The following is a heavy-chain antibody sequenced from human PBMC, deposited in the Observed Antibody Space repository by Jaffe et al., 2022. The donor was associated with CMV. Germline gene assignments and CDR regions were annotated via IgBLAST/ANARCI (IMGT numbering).Heavy chain of an antibody. D-gene: IGHD3-10*01. CDR2: IYYSGST. Sequence: QLQLQESGPGLVKPSETLSLTCTVSGGSISSSSYYWGWIRQPPGKGLEWIGSIYYSGSTYYNPSLKSRVTISVDTSKNQFSLKLSSVTAADTAVYYCARQGVGWFGELLPYYFDYWGQGTLVTVSS. J-gene: IGHJ4*02. CDR1: GGSISSSSYY. CDR3: ARQGVGWFGELLPYYFDY. V-gene: IGHV4-39*01.